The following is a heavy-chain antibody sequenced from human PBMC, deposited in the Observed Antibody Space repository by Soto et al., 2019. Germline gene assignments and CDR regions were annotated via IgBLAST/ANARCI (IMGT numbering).Heavy chain of an antibody. V-gene: IGHV3-15*07. Sequence: EVQLVESGGGLVKPGGSLRLSCAASGFTFSNVWMNWVRQAPGKGLEWVGRNKSKTAGGPTDYAARVQGRFTISREDSKNTLYLQMNSLKTQDTAVYYCTPLALKYSSGWYEFSDWGQGTLVTVSS. CDR2: NKSKTAGGPT. CDR1: GFTFSNVW. J-gene: IGHJ4*02. D-gene: IGHD6-19*01. CDR3: TPLALKYSSGWYEFSD.